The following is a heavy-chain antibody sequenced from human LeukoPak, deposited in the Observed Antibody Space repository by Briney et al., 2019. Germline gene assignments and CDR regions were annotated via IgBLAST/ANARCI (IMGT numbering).Heavy chain of an antibody. CDR1: GGSISSSSYY. Sequence: SETLSLTCTVSGGSISSSSYYWGWIRQPPGKGLEWIGSIYYSGSTYYNPSLKSRVTISADTSKNQFSLKLSSVTAADTAVYYCARHKGSDYYDSSGYYFDYWGQGTLVTASS. V-gene: IGHV4-39*01. D-gene: IGHD3-22*01. CDR3: ARHKGSDYYDSSGYYFDY. CDR2: IYYSGST. J-gene: IGHJ4*02.